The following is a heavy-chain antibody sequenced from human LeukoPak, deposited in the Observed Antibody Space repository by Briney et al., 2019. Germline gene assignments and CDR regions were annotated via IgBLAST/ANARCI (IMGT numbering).Heavy chain of an antibody. CDR2: INHSGST. Sequence: PSETLSLTCAVSGGSISSYYWSWIRQPPGKGLEWIGEINHSGSTNYNPSLKSRVTISVDTSRNQFSLKLSSVTAADTAVYYCARQEWAARPSTFFDYWGQGTLVTVSS. CDR1: GGSISSYY. J-gene: IGHJ4*02. V-gene: IGHV4-34*01. D-gene: IGHD6-6*01. CDR3: ARQEWAARPSTFFDY.